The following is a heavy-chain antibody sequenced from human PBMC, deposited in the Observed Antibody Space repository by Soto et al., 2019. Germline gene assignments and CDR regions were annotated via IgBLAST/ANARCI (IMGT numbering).Heavy chain of an antibody. CDR2: IDHSGYS. CDR1: GGSFSGYY. CDR3: ARVRDWFDP. J-gene: IGHJ5*02. Sequence: SETRSLTCAVDGGSFSGYYWNWIRQPPGKGREWIGEIDHSGYSIYTPSLKSRVTISVDTSNNQFSLRLTSVPAAYTAVYYCARVRDWFDPWGQGPLVTVSS. V-gene: IGHV4-34*01. D-gene: IGHD3-3*01.